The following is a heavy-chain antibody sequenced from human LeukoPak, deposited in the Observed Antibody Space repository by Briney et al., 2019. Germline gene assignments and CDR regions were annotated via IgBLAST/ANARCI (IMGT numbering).Heavy chain of an antibody. CDR3: ARDPFGSGARG. J-gene: IGHJ4*02. D-gene: IGHD1-26*01. CDR1: GFTFSSYS. V-gene: IGHV3-48*01. Sequence: GGSLRLSCAASGFTFSSYSMNWVRQAPGKGLEWVSYISSSSSTIYYADSVKGRFTISRDNAKNSLYLQMNSLRAEDTAVYYCARDPFGSGARGWGQGTLVTVSS. CDR2: ISSSSSTI.